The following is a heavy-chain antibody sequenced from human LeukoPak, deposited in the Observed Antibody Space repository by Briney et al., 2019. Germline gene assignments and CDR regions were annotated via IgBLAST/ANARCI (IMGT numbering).Heavy chain of an antibody. CDR2: ISAYNDNT. CDR1: GYTFTSYG. Sequence: ASVKASCKASGYTFTSYGISWVRQAPGQRLEWRGWISAYNDNTNYAQKLQGRGTMTTDTSTSTAYMELRSLRSDDTAVYYCARDTLYCSSTSCYQGGLNFDYWGQGTLVTVSS. D-gene: IGHD2-2*01. V-gene: IGHV1-18*04. CDR3: ARDTLYCSSTSCYQGGLNFDY. J-gene: IGHJ4*02.